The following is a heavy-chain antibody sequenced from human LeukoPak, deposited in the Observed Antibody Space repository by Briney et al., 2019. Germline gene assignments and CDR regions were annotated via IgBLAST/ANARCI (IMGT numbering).Heavy chain of an antibody. V-gene: IGHV4-38-2*02. CDR2: IYHSGST. CDR1: GYSISSGYY. D-gene: IGHD3-3*01. CDR3: ARVGTTTTYYDFWSGYSNFDY. Sequence: PSETLSLTCTVSGYSISSGYYWGWIRPPPGKGLEWIGSIYHSGSTYYNPSLKSRVTISVDTSKNQFSLKLSSVTAADTAVYYCARVGTTTTYYDFWSGYSNFDYWGQGTLVTVSS. J-gene: IGHJ4*02.